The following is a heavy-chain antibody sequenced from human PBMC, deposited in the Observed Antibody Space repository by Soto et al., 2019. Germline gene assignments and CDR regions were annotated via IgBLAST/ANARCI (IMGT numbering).Heavy chain of an antibody. CDR2: IYPGDSDT. V-gene: IGHV5-51*01. CDR1: GYSFTSYW. D-gene: IGHD2-2*01. Sequence: PGESLKISCKGSGYSFTSYWIGWVRQMPGKGLEWMGIIYPGDSDTRYSPSFQGQVTISADKSISTAYLQWSSLKASDTAMYYCAIFYCSSTSCPRAHNAFDIWGQGTMVTVSS. J-gene: IGHJ3*02. CDR3: AIFYCSSTSCPRAHNAFDI.